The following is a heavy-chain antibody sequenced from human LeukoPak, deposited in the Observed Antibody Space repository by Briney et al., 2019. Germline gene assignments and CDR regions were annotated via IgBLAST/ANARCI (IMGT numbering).Heavy chain of an antibody. CDR3: ARDRRSATVHNYFYYYMDV. V-gene: IGHV4-4*07. CDR2: IDASGSS. D-gene: IGHD5-24*01. CDR1: DGSISGYY. Sequence: SETLSLTRTLPDGSISGYYWSWVRQPAGKGLEWIGRIDASGSSNYNPSLRSRVSLSIDTSRDQFSLTLTSVTAADTALYFCARDRRSATVHNYFYYYMDVWGKGTTVTVSS. J-gene: IGHJ6*03.